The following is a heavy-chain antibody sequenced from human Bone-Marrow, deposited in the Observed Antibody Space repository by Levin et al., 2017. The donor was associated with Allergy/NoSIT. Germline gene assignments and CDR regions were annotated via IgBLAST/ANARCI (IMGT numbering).Heavy chain of an antibody. CDR3: AKERITMIVDPYYYYGMDV. CDR2: ISYDGSNK. Sequence: PGGSLRLSCAASGFTFSSYGMHWVRQAPGKGLEWVAVISYDGSNKYYADSVKGRFTISRDNSKNTLYLQMNSLRAEDTAVYYCAKERITMIVDPYYYYGMDVWGQGTTVTVSS. V-gene: IGHV3-30*18. CDR1: GFTFSSYG. D-gene: IGHD3-22*01. J-gene: IGHJ6*02.